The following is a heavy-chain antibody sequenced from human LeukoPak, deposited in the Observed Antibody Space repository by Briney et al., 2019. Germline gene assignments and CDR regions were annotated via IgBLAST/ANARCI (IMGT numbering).Heavy chain of an antibody. CDR2: IYDSGST. J-gene: IGHJ4*02. CDR3: ARETFYSDSSGYYHRYYFDY. V-gene: IGHV4-39*02. CDR1: GGSIRSSYYY. Sequence: PSETLSLTCTVSGGSIRSSYYYWGWIRQPPGKGLEWIGSIYDSGSTYYNPSLKSRVTISVDTSKNQFSLKLNSVTAADTAVYYCARETFYSDSSGYYHRYYFDYWGQGTLVTVSS. D-gene: IGHD3-22*01.